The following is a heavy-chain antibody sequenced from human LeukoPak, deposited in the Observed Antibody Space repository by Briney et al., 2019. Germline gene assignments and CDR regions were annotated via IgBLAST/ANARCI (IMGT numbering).Heavy chain of an antibody. Sequence: GGSLRLSCAASGFTFSSYGMSWVRQAPGKGLEWVSAINGSGGSTYYADSVKGRFTISRDNSKNTLYLQMNSLRAEDTAVYYCAKDVKRAFYYFDYWGQGTLVTVSS. CDR3: AKDVKRAFYYFDY. V-gene: IGHV3-23*01. CDR1: GFTFSSYG. J-gene: IGHJ4*02. D-gene: IGHD2/OR15-2a*01. CDR2: INGSGGST.